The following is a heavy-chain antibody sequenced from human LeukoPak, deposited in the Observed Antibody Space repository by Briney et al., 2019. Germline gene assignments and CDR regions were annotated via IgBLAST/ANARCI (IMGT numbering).Heavy chain of an antibody. CDR2: IHYSGTT. D-gene: IGHD3-16*02. J-gene: IGHJ4*02. Sequence: PSETLSLTCSVSGGSISIGGYYWSWIRQHPGKGLEWIGYIHYSGTTYYNPSLKSRVTISVDTSKNQFSLKVNSVTAADTAVYYCARVAYDYVWGSYRVPFDYWGQGTLVTVSS. V-gene: IGHV4-31*03. CDR1: GGSISIGGYY. CDR3: ARVAYDYVWGSYRVPFDY.